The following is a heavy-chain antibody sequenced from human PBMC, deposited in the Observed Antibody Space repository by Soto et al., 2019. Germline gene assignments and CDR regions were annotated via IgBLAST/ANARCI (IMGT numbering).Heavy chain of an antibody. Sequence: SETLSLTCAVYGGSFSGYYWSWIRQPPGKGLEWIGEINHSGSTNYNPSLKSRVTISVDTSKNQFSLKLSSVTAEDTAVYYCASRRHVTYSSSWYEAYYYYYGMDVWGQGTTVTVSS. V-gene: IGHV4-34*01. CDR3: ASRRHVTYSSSWYEAYYYYYGMDV. CDR2: INHSGST. D-gene: IGHD6-13*01. CDR1: GGSFSGYY. J-gene: IGHJ6*02.